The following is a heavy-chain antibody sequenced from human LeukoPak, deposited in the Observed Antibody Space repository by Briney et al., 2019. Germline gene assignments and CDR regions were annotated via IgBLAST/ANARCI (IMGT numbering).Heavy chain of an antibody. J-gene: IGHJ4*02. V-gene: IGHV4-4*07. Sequence: ETLSLTCTVSGGSISSYYWSWIRPPAGKGLEWIGRIYTSGSTNYNPSLKSRVTMSVDTSKNQFSLKLSSVTAADTAVYYCARVRLHSSSWYLDYFDYWGQGTLVTVSS. CDR1: GGSISSYY. D-gene: IGHD6-13*01. CDR2: IYTSGST. CDR3: ARVRLHSSSWYLDYFDY.